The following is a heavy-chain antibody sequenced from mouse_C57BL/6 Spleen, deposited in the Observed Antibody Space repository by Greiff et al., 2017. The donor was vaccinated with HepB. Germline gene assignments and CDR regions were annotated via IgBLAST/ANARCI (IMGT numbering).Heavy chain of an antibody. Sequence: VQLQQSGAELARPGASVKLSCKASGYTFTSYGISWVKQRTGQGLEWIGEIYPRSGNTYYNEKFKGKATLTADKSSSTAYRELRSLTSEDSAVYFCAREETGRFAYWGQGTLVTVSA. V-gene: IGHV1-81*01. CDR2: IYPRSGNT. J-gene: IGHJ3*01. D-gene: IGHD4-1*01. CDR1: GYTFTSYG. CDR3: AREETGRFAY.